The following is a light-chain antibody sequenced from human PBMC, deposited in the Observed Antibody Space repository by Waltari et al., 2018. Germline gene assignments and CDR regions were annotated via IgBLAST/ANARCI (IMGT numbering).Light chain of an antibody. CDR3: QQHYSSPPT. V-gene: IGKV4-1*01. CDR1: QSVLYNYNNKNH. Sequence: DIAMTQSPDSLAVPLGETDSTNCKCSQSVLYNYNNKNHLAWYQQKPGQPPKLLIYWASTRESGVPDRFSGSGSGTDFTLTITSLQAEDVAVYYCQQHYSSPPTFGQGTKVEIK. CDR2: WAS. J-gene: IGKJ1*01.